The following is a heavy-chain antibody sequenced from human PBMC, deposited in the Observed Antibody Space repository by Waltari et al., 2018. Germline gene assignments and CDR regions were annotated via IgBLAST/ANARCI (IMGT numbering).Heavy chain of an antibody. J-gene: IGHJ6*03. D-gene: IGHD3-9*01. CDR2: IKHSGNT. Sequence: QVHLQQWGAGLLKPSETLSLTCGVYSGSLTGYHWNWIRQAPGKGREWIGDIKHSGNTDYNPSLESRVTISADTSKNQFSLHLTSVTAADTAVYYCARGHPFTIVSPRYYYYYYMDVWDKGTAVTVSS. V-gene: IGHV4-34*01. CDR1: SGSLTGYH. CDR3: ARGHPFTIVSPRYYYYYYMDV.